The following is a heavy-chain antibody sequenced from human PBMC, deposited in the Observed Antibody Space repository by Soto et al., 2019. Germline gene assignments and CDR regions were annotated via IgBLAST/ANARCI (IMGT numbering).Heavy chain of an antibody. J-gene: IGHJ4*02. V-gene: IGHV4-61*08. CDR2: IYYSGST. Sequence: SETLSLTCTVSGGSISSGGYYWSWIRQPPGKGLEWIGYIYYSGSTNYNPSLKSRVTISVDTSKNQFSLKLSSVTAADTAVYYCARDSPGSGLDYWGQGTLVTVSS. CDR1: GGSISSGGYY. CDR3: ARDSPGSGLDY. D-gene: IGHD1-1*01.